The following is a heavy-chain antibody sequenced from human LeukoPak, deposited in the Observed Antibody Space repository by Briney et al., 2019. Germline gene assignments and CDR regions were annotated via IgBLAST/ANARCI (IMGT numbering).Heavy chain of an antibody. CDR2: LYSGSDT. D-gene: IGHD3-10*01. J-gene: IGHJ2*01. CDR1: GFSVGTKY. Sequence: GGSLRLSCAASGFSVGTKYMNWVRQAPGKGLEWVAILYSGSDTYYSDSVKGRFTISRDDSKNTLSLQMNSLRAEDPAVYYCARVGDHYHWYFDLWGRGTLVTVSS. CDR3: ARVGDHYHWYFDL. V-gene: IGHV3-53*01.